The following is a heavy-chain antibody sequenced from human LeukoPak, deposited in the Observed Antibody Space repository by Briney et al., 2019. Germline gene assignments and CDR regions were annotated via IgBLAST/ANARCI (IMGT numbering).Heavy chain of an antibody. CDR1: GFTFSTFW. V-gene: IGHV3-74*01. D-gene: IGHD3-10*01. CDR2: INSDGTST. J-gene: IGHJ5*02. CDR3: VRATSVLGVNSWFDP. Sequence: GGSLRVSCAASGFTFSTFWMHWVRQAPGKGLVWVAHINSDGTSTGYADSVKGRFTISRDTGKNTLYLQMNSLRAEDTAVYYCVRATSVLGVNSWFDPWGQGTLVTVSS.